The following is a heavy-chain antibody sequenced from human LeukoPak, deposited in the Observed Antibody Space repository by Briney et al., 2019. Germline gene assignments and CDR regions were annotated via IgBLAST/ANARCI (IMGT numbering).Heavy chain of an antibody. V-gene: IGHV4-39*07. J-gene: IGHJ4*02. CDR2: IYYSGST. Sequence: SETLSLTCTVSGGSISSSSYYWGWIRQPPGKGLEWIGSIYYSGSTYYNPSLKSRVTISVDTSKNQFSLKLSSVTAADTAVYYCARGGGPLYYDFWSGYGYYFDYWGQGTLVTVSS. D-gene: IGHD3-3*01. CDR3: ARGGGPLYYDFWSGYGYYFDY. CDR1: GGSISSSSYY.